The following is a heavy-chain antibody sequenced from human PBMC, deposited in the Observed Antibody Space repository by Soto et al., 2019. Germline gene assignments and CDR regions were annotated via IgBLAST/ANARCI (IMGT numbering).Heavy chain of an antibody. J-gene: IGHJ6*02. CDR2: IFYSGST. CDR3: ARGALVATSRHYYYYYGMDV. V-gene: IGHV4-31*03. Sequence: SETLSLTCTVSGGSISSGGYYWSWIRHHPGKGLEWIGYIFYSGSTFYSPSLKSRVTISVDTSKNQLSLKLTSMTAADTAVYYCARGALVATSRHYYYYYGMDVWGQGTTVTVSS. CDR1: GGSISSGGYY. D-gene: IGHD5-12*01.